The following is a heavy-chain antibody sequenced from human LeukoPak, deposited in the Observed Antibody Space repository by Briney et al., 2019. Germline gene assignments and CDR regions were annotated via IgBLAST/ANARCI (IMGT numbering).Heavy chain of an antibody. V-gene: IGHV1-2*02. J-gene: IGHJ4*02. CDR1: GYTFTGYY. CDR3: ATESRFSGYYYVVSFDY. D-gene: IGHD3-22*01. CDR2: INPNSGGT. Sequence: ASVKVSCKASGYTFTGYYMHWVRQAPGQGLEWMGWINPNSGGTNYAQKFQGRVTMTEDTSTDTAYMELSSLRSEDTAVYYCATESRFSGYYYVVSFDYWGQGTLVTVSS.